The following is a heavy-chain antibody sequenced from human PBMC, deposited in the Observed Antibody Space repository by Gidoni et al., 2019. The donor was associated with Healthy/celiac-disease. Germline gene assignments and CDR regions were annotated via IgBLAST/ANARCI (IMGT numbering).Heavy chain of an antibody. CDR1: GFTFSNAW. J-gene: IGHJ5*02. Sequence: EVQLVESGGGLVKPGGSLRLSCAASGFTFSNAWMSWVRQAPGKGLEWVGRIKSKTDGGTTDYAAPVKGRFTISRDDSKNTLYLQMNSLKTEDTAVYYCTTDIVVVPAARYDPWGQGTLVTVSS. D-gene: IGHD2-2*01. CDR3: TTDIVVVPAARYDP. CDR2: IKSKTDGGTT. V-gene: IGHV3-15*01.